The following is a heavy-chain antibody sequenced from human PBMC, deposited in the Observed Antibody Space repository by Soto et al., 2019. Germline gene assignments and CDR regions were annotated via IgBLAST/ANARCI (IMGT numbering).Heavy chain of an antibody. V-gene: IGHV4-59*01. CDR2: IYYSGIT. J-gene: IGHJ4*02. Sequence: SETLSLTCTVSGGSISTYYWSWIRQPPGKGLEWIGYIYYSGITNYNPSLKSRVTKSVDTSKNQFSLRLSSVTAADTAVYYCARTDGYSYDYWGQGTPVTVSS. D-gene: IGHD4-4*01. CDR1: GGSISTYY. CDR3: ARTDGYSYDY.